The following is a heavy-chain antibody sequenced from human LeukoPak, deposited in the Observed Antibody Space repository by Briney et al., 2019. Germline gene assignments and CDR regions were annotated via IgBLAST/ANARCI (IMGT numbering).Heavy chain of an antibody. Sequence: PSETLSLTCTVSGGSISSSSYYWGWIRQPPGKGLEWIGSIYYSGSTYYNPSLKSRVTISVDTSKNQFSLKLSSVTAADTAVYYCARVRQGSYISYCSSTSCYTNYSDYWGQGTLVTVSS. D-gene: IGHD2-2*02. J-gene: IGHJ4*02. CDR3: ARVRQGSYISYCSSTSCYTNYSDY. V-gene: IGHV4-39*07. CDR1: GGSISSSSYY. CDR2: IYYSGST.